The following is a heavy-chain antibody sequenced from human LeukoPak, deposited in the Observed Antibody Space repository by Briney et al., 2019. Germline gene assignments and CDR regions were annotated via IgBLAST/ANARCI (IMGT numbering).Heavy chain of an antibody. CDR2: LIPILGIA. V-gene: IGHV1-69*04. Sequence: SVKVSCKASGGTFGSYAISWVRQAPGQGLEWMGRLIPILGIANYAQKFQGRVTITADKSTSTAYMELSSLRSEDTAVYYCAKDVGGEYSSAWYRVNWFDPWGQGTLVTVSS. D-gene: IGHD6-19*01. CDR1: GGTFGSYA. CDR3: AKDVGGEYSSAWYRVNWFDP. J-gene: IGHJ5*02.